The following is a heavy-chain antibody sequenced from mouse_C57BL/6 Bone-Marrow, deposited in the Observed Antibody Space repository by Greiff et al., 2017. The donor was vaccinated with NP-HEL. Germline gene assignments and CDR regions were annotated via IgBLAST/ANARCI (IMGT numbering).Heavy chain of an antibody. CDR3: ARGGGITTVVADY. D-gene: IGHD1-1*01. CDR2: IDPNSGGT. CDR1: GYTFTSYW. V-gene: IGHV1-72*01. Sequence: QVQLQQPGAELVKPGASVKLSCKASGYTFTSYWMHWVKQRPGRGLEWIGRIDPNSGGTKYNEKFKSKATLTVDKSSSTAYMQLSGLTSEDCAVYYCARGGGITTVVADYWGQGTTLTVSS. J-gene: IGHJ2*01.